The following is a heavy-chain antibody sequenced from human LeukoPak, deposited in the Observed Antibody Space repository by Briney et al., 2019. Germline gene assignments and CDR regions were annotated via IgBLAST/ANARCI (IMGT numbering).Heavy chain of an antibody. J-gene: IGHJ4*02. Sequence: GGSLRLSCAASGFXFSSYWIIWVRQAPGKGLEWVANIKQDGSEKYYVDSVKGRFTISRDNAKNSLYLQMNSLRAEDTAVYYCARGSVGAAVGLSWGQGTLVTVS. CDR2: IKQDGSEK. V-gene: IGHV3-7*05. CDR1: GFXFSSYW. CDR3: ARGSVGAAVGLS. D-gene: IGHD6-13*01.